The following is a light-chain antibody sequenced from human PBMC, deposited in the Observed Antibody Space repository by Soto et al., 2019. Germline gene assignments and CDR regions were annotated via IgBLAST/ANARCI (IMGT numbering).Light chain of an antibody. Sequence: DIQLTQSPSLLSASVGDRVTITCRASQGLNSYLAWYQKKAGKAPQLLIYATSTLQTGVPSRFSGSGSGTEFTLTINSVQPEDFATYYCQRLNSNLLCSFGHGTTVDLK. CDR3: QRLNSNLLCS. CDR1: QGLNSY. CDR2: ATS. V-gene: IGKV1-9*01. J-gene: IGKJ3*01.